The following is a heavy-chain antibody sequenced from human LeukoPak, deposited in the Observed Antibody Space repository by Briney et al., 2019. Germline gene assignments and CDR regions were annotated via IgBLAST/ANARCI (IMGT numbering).Heavy chain of an antibody. J-gene: IGHJ6*02. CDR3: AKLGIDILNYYYYYGMDV. D-gene: IGHD3-9*01. Sequence: GGSLRLSCAASGFTFSSYSMNWVRQAPGKGLEWVSYISSSSSTIYYADSVKGRFTISRDNYENTLDLQMDSLRAEDTAVYYCAKLGIDILNYYYYYGMDVWGQGTTLTVSS. CDR2: ISSSSSTI. CDR1: GFTFSSYS. V-gene: IGHV3-48*01.